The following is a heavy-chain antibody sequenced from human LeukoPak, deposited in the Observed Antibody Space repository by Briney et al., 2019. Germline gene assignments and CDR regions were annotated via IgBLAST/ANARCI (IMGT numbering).Heavy chain of an antibody. Sequence: ASVKVSCKASGYTFTGYYLHWVRQAPGQGLEWMGCVNPNSGDTNYAQKFQGSVTMTRDTSISTVYMELGRLRSDDTAVYYCARDHGYSSSFFLPKYWFDPWGQGTLVTVSS. V-gene: IGHV1-2*02. CDR3: ARDHGYSSSFFLPKYWFDP. CDR2: VNPNSGDT. CDR1: GYTFTGYY. D-gene: IGHD6-13*01. J-gene: IGHJ5*02.